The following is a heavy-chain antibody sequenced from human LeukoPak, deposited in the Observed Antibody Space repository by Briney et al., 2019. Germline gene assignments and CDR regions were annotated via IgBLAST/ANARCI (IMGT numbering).Heavy chain of an antibody. D-gene: IGHD3-10*01. CDR3: AREGYYGSGSPPSLYFDY. V-gene: IGHV3-30-3*01. J-gene: IGHJ4*02. CDR1: GFTFRNYV. CDR2: TSSDLNVK. Sequence: GGSLRLSCAASGFTFRNYVIHWVRQAPDKGLEWVAVTSSDLNVKLYADSVKGRFTISRDNSRSTLYLQMNSLRPEDTAIYYCAREGYYGSGSPPSLYFDYWGQGTLVTVSS.